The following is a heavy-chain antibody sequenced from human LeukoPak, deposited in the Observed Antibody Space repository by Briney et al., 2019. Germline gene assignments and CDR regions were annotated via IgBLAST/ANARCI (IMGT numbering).Heavy chain of an antibody. CDR3: ARQTGESTNFDN. J-gene: IGHJ4*02. CDR1: GLTFSSHA. V-gene: IGHV3-30-3*01. CDR2: ISYDGSFQ. D-gene: IGHD2-2*01. Sequence: GGSLRLSCSVSGLTFSSHAMHWVRQAPGKGLECVAYISYDGSFQYHADSVRGRFTISRDNSKNTLYLLMNSLRAEDTAMYHCARQTGESTNFDNWGQGTLVTVSS.